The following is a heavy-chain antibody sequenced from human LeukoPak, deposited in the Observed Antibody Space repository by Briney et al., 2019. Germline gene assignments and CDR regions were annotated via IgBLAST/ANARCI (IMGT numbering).Heavy chain of an antibody. J-gene: IGHJ4*02. V-gene: IGHV1-69*13. D-gene: IGHD5-18*01. CDR3: AREYSYGYPFDY. CDR2: IIPIFGTA. Sequence: SVKVSCKASGYTFTGYHMHWVRQAPGQGLEWMGGIIPIFGTANYAQKFQGRVTITADESTSTAYMELSSLRSEDTAVYYCAREYSYGYPFDYWGQGTLVTVSS. CDR1: GYTFTGYH.